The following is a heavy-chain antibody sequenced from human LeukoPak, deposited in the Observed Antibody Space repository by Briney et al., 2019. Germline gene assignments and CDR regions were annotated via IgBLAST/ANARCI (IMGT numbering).Heavy chain of an antibody. V-gene: IGHV4-59*02. CDR1: GGSVTNYY. CDR2: IYYTGTA. Sequence: PSETLSLTCTVSGGSVTNYYWNWIRQSPGHGLEWIAYIYYTGTATYNPSLKSRVTISVDTSKNQFSLKLSSVTTADTAVYYCARDVEQGYCSGSSCYRWFDYWGQGTLVTVSS. CDR3: ARDVEQGYCSGSSCYRWFDY. D-gene: IGHD2-15*01. J-gene: IGHJ4*02.